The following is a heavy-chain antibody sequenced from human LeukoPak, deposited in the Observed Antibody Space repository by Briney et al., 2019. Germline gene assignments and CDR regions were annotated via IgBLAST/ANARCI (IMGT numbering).Heavy chain of an antibody. CDR3: ARRALPPAYCGGDCFDAFDI. Sequence: PGESLKISCKGSGYSFTSYWITWVRQMPRKGLEWMGSIDPSDSYTNYSPSFQGHVTISADKSISTAYLQWSSLKASDTAMYYCARRALPPAYCGGDCFDAFDIWGQGTMVTVSS. D-gene: IGHD2-21*02. J-gene: IGHJ3*02. CDR2: IDPSDSYT. CDR1: GYSFTSYW. V-gene: IGHV5-10-1*01.